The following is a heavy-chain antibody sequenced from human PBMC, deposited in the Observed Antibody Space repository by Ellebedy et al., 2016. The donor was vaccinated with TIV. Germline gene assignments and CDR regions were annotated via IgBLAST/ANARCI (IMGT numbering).Heavy chain of an antibody. V-gene: IGHV1-8*02. J-gene: IGHJ6*02. CDR1: GYTFTSYD. CDR3: ARVYGSGSYLYYYYGMDV. D-gene: IGHD3-10*01. CDR2: MNPNSGNT. Sequence: ASVKVSCKASGYTFTSYDINWVRQATGQGLEWMGSMNPNSGNTGYAQKFQGRVTITRNTPISTAYMELSSLRSEDTAVYYCARVYGSGSYLYYYYGMDVWGQGTTVTVSS.